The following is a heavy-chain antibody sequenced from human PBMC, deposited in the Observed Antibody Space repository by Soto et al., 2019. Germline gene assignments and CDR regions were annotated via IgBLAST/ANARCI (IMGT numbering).Heavy chain of an antibody. CDR1: GFTVSNYY. CDR3: ARDVAFDI. V-gene: IGHV3-66*01. J-gene: IGHJ3*02. Sequence: EVQLVESGGGLVQPGGSLRLSCAASGFTVSNYYMSWVRQAPGKGLEWVAVIYSGGSTYYAESAKGRITISRDTSKNTLYLQMNSLIAEDTAVYYCARDVAFDIWGRGTMVTVS. CDR2: IYSGGST.